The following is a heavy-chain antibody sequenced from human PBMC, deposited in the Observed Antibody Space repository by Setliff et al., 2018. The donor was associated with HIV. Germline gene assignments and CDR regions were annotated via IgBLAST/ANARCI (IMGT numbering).Heavy chain of an antibody. CDR2: VSSRGDA. CDR3: ARGAFIGYGWSHFGMDV. CDR1: DSGTYY. J-gene: IGHJ6*02. Sequence: SETLSLTCTVSDSGTYYWSWIRQPAGKGLEWIGRVSSRGDANYNPSLKSRVTMSVDTSKNQFSLKLSSVTAADTAVYYCARGAFIGYGWSHFGMDVWGQGTTVTVSS. V-gene: IGHV4-4*07. D-gene: IGHD3-22*01.